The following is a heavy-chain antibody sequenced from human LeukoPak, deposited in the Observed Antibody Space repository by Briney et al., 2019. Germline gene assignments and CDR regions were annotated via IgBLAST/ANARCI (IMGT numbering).Heavy chain of an antibody. CDR3: ARLSQTPDYYSSGGYFYLGY. V-gene: IGHV1-8*01. J-gene: IGHJ4*02. D-gene: IGHD3-22*01. Sequence: ASVKVSCKASRYTFASYDINWVREAAGQGLEWMGWMNPNTGRTGFAQKFQGRLTMTRDTSINTAYMELISLRSDDTAVYYCARLSQTPDYYSSGGYFYLGYWGQGTPVTVST. CDR2: MNPNTGRT. CDR1: RYTFASYD.